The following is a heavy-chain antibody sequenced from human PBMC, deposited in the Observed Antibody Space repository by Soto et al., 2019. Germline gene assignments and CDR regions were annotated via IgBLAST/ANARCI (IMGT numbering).Heavy chain of an antibody. D-gene: IGHD3-22*01. CDR2: IYYSGST. V-gene: IGHV4-31*03. Sequence: SETLSLTCTVSGGSISSGGYYWSWIRQHPGKGLEWIGYIYYSGSTYYNPSLKSRVTISVDTSKNQFSLKLSSVTAADTAVYYCAATTYYYDSSGYYSGLYFDYWGQGTLVTVSS. CDR3: AATTYYYDSSGYYSGLYFDY. CDR1: GGSISSGGYY. J-gene: IGHJ4*02.